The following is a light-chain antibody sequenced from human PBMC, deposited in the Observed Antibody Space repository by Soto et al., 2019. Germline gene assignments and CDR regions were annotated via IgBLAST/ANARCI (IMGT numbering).Light chain of an antibody. J-gene: IGKJ4*01. Sequence: DIQLTQSPSFVSASVGDRVTITCRASQDIGNFLAWYQQKPGKAPKLLIYSASTLQSGVPSRFSGSGSAAEFSLTISSLQPEDFAAYFCQQLINYPLTFGGGTKVDIK. CDR1: QDIGNF. CDR3: QQLINYPLT. CDR2: SAS. V-gene: IGKV1-9*01.